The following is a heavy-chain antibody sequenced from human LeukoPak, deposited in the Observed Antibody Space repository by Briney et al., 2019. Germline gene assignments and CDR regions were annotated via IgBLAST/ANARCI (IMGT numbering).Heavy chain of an antibody. Sequence: GGSLRLSCAASGFTFSSYGMHWVRQAPGKGLEWVAVVSYDGSNKYYADSVKGRFTISRDNSKNTLHLQMNSLRAEDTAVYYCARDVGGSYLDYWGQGTLVTVSS. J-gene: IGHJ4*02. CDR3: ARDVGGSYLDY. V-gene: IGHV3-30*03. D-gene: IGHD1-26*01. CDR2: VSYDGSNK. CDR1: GFTFSSYG.